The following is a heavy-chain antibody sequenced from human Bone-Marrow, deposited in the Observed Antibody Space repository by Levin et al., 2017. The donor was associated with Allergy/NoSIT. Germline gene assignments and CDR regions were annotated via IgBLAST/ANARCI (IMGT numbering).Heavy chain of an antibody. CDR3: TRHSYDSNS. V-gene: IGHV3-73*01. CDR2: IRSKANSYAT. J-gene: IGHJ4*02. CDR1: GFTFSGSA. D-gene: IGHD3-22*01. Sequence: HTGGSLRLSCAASGFTFSGSAMHWVRQASGKGLEWVGRIRSKANSYATAYAASVKGRFTISRDDSKNTAYLQMNSLKTEDTAVYYCTRHSYDSNSWGQGTLVTVSS.